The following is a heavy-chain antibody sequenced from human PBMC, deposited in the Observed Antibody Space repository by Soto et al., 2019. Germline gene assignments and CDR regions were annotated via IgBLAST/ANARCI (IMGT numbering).Heavy chain of an antibody. CDR2: ISYDGSNK. V-gene: IGHV3-30*18. J-gene: IGHJ4*02. Sequence: PGGSLRLSCAASGFTFSSYGMPWVRQAPGKGLEWVAVISYDGSNKYYADSVKGRFTISRDNSKNTLYLQMNSLRAEDTAVYYCAKDLGYCTNGVCYTSDYWGQGT. D-gene: IGHD2-8*01. CDR3: AKDLGYCTNGVCYTSDY. CDR1: GFTFSSYG.